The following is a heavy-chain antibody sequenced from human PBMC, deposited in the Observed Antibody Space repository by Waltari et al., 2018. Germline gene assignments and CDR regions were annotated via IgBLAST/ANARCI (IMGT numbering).Heavy chain of an antibody. CDR3: ARGYSDDGGEYFQH. V-gene: IGHV4-4*07. Sequence: QVQLQESGPRLVEPWETLSLTCRISGVSISDYYWSWIRQPAGKGLEFIGRVYTTGTTDYNPSFRSRDTVSGDKSKNHFSLSLTSVTAADTAIYYCARGYSDDGGEYFQHWGQGTLVTVSS. CDR2: VYTTGTT. J-gene: IGHJ1*01. D-gene: IGHD3-16*01. CDR1: GVSISDYY.